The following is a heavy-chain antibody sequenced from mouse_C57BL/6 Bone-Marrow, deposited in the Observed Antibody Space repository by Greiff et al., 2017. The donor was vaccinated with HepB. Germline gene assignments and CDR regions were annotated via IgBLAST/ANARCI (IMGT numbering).Heavy chain of an antibody. D-gene: IGHD2-5*01. Sequence: EVKVVESGPELVKPGASVKISCKASGYSFTDYNMNWVQQSHGKSLEWIGVINPNYGTTSYNQKFKGKATLTVDQSSSTAYMQLNSLTSEDSAVYYCARRDPYSNFYYFDYWGQGTTLTVSS. J-gene: IGHJ2*01. CDR2: INPNYGTT. CDR1: GYSFTDYN. CDR3: ARRDPYSNFYYFDY. V-gene: IGHV1-39*01.